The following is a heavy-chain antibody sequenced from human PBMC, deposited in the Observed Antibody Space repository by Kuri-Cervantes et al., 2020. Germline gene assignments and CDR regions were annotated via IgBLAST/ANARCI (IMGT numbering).Heavy chain of an antibody. CDR1: GYTFTSYA. CDR3: ARGEMVAATFLDY. CDR2: INTNTGNP. J-gene: IGHJ4*02. Sequence: ASVKVSCKASGYTFTSYAMSWVRQAPGQGLEWMGWINTNTGNPTYAQGFTGRFVFSLDTSVSTAYLQICSLKAEDTAVYYCARGEMVAATFLDYWGQGTLVTVSS. V-gene: IGHV7-4-1*01. D-gene: IGHD2-15*01.